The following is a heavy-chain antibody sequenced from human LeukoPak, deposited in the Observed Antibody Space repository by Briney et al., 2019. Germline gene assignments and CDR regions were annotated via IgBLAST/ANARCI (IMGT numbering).Heavy chain of an antibody. CDR2: IPYDGFNP. V-gene: IGHV3-30*03. D-gene: IGHD2-15*01. J-gene: IGHJ4*02. Sequence: GRSLRLSCAASGLTFSNYGMHWVRQAPGKGLEWVAVIPYDGFNPYYADSVKGRFTISRDNSKNTLWLQMNSLRSEDTAVYYCATDLLCSGGSCYDYWGQGTLVTVSS. CDR1: GLTFSNYG. CDR3: ATDLLCSGGSCYDY.